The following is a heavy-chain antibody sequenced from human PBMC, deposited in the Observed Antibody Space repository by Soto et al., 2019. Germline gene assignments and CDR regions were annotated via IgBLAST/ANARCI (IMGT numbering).Heavy chain of an antibody. D-gene: IGHD3-16*01. J-gene: IGHJ6*02. Sequence: GASVKVSCKAPGGTFSSHAISWVRQAPGQGLEWMGGIIPFFKATNYAQKFQGRVTITADDSTSTAYMDLYSLRSEDTAVYYCARDVPLNYYDGTYSYYAMDVWGQGTTVTVS. CDR3: ARDVPLNYYDGTYSYYAMDV. V-gene: IGHV1-69*13. CDR1: GGTFSSHA. CDR2: IIPFFKAT.